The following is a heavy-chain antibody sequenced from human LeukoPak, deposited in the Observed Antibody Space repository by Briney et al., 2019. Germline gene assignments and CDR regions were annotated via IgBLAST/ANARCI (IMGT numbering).Heavy chain of an antibody. Sequence: ASVKVSCKASGGTFSSYAISWVRQAPGQGLEWMGGIIPIFGTANYAQKLQGRVTMTTDTSTSTAYMELRSLRSDDTAVYYRARDYCSGGSCFDYWGQGTLVTVSS. J-gene: IGHJ4*02. V-gene: IGHV1-69*05. CDR2: IIPIFGTA. CDR1: GGTFSSYA. CDR3: ARDYCSGGSCFDY. D-gene: IGHD2-15*01.